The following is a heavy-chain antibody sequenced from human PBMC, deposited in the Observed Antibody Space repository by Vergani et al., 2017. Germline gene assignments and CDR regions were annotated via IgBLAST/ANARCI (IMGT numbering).Heavy chain of an antibody. CDR2: IWYDGNNK. D-gene: IGHD2-21*01. V-gene: IGHV3-33*01. Sequence: QVQLVESGGGVVQPGGSLRLSCAASGFTFSSYGMHWVRQAPGKGLEWVAVIWYDGNNKYYADSVKGRFTISRDNSKNTLYLQMNSLRAEDTAMYYCARENQEVIATAVDYWGQGCLVTVSS. CDR3: ARENQEVIATAVDY. CDR1: GFTFSSYG. J-gene: IGHJ4*02.